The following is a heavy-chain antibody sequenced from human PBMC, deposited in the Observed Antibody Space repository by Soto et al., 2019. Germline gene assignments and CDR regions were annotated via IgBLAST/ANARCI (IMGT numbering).Heavy chain of an antibody. Sequence: SVKVSWKAAGGTISIYAISWVRQAPGQGLEWMGGIIPIFGTANYAQKFQGRVAITADESTSTAYMELSSLRSEDTAVYYCARVIVVATQWFDPWGQGTLVTVSS. CDR3: ARVIVVATQWFDP. V-gene: IGHV1-69*13. J-gene: IGHJ5*02. CDR1: GGTISIYA. D-gene: IGHD5-12*01. CDR2: IIPIFGTA.